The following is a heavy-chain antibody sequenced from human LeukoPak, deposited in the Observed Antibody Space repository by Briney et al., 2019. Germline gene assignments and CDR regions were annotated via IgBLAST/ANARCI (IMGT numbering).Heavy chain of an antibody. CDR1: GFTFSSYG. J-gene: IGHJ4*02. CDR3: AREGVGATMNY. V-gene: IGHV3-30*02. D-gene: IGHD1-26*01. Sequence: PGGSLRLSCAASGFTFSSYGMHWVRQAPGKGLEWVAFIRYDGSNKYYADSGKGRFTISRDNSKNTLYLQMNSLRAEDTAVYYCAREGVGATMNYWGQGTLVTVSS. CDR2: IRYDGSNK.